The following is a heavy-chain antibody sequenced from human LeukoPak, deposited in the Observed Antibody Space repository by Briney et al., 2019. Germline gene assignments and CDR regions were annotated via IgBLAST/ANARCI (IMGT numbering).Heavy chain of an antibody. CDR2: MYYSGST. V-gene: IGHV4-59*01. D-gene: IGHD4-17*01. Sequence: SETLSLTCTVSGGSISTYYWNWIRQSPGKGLEWIGYMYYSGSTNYNPSLKSRVTIPVDTSKNESSLKLSSVTAADTAVYYCARTPATTWTNHFDYWGQGTLVTVPS. J-gene: IGHJ4*02. CDR3: ARTPATTWTNHFDY. CDR1: GGSISTYY.